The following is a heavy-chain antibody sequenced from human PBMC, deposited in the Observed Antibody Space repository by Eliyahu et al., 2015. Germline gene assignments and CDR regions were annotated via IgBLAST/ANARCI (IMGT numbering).Heavy chain of an antibody. J-gene: IGHJ4*02. D-gene: IGHD2-15*01. Sequence: QVQLQESGPGLVKPSQTLSLTCTVXGDSISSGGYYWSWIRQHPGKGLEWIGYIYYSGSTYYNPSLKSLVTISVDTSKNQFSLKLSSVTAADTAVYYCARAAVYCSGGSCYPSHVDYWGQGTLVTVSS. V-gene: IGHV4-31*01. CDR2: IYYSGST. CDR3: ARAAVYCSGGSCYPSHVDY. CDR1: GDSISSGGYY.